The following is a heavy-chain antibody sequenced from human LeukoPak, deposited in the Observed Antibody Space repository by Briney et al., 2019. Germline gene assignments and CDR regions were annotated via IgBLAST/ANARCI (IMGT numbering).Heavy chain of an antibody. CDR3: AREAPGKQQLVPGYYYMDV. D-gene: IGHD6-13*01. CDR1: GGSISSSNYY. CDR2: IYYSGTT. J-gene: IGHJ6*03. V-gene: IGHV4-39*07. Sequence: PSETLSLTCTVSGGSISSSNYYWGWIRQPPGKGLEWIGSIYYSGTTHYNPSLESRVTISVDTSKNQFSLKLASVTAADTAVYYCAREAPGKQQLVPGYYYMDVWGKGTTVTVSS.